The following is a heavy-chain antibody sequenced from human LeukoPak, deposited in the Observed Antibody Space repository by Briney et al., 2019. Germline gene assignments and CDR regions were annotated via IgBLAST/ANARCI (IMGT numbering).Heavy chain of an antibody. J-gene: IGHJ4*02. CDR3: ARGSIGTRITGTQGY. D-gene: IGHD1-7*01. Sequence: ASVKVSCKASGYTFTGYYMHWVRQAPGQGLEWMGWINPNSGGTNYAQKFQGRVTMTRDTSISAAYMELSWLRSDDTAVYYCARGSIGTRITGTQGYWGQGTLVTVSS. CDR2: INPNSGGT. V-gene: IGHV1-2*02. CDR1: GYTFTGYY.